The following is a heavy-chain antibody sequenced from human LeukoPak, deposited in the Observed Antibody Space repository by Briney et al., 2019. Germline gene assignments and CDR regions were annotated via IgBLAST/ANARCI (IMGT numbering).Heavy chain of an antibody. J-gene: IGHJ6*04. V-gene: IGHV3-30*04. D-gene: IGHD3-10*01. CDR3: AKYYYGSGDV. CDR2: ISYDGSNK. Sequence: GGSMRLSCAASGFTFSSYAMHWVRQAPGKGLEWVAVISYDGSNKYYADSVKGRFTISRDNSKNTLYLQMNSLRAEDTAVYYCAKYYYGSGDVWGKGTTVTVSS. CDR1: GFTFSSYA.